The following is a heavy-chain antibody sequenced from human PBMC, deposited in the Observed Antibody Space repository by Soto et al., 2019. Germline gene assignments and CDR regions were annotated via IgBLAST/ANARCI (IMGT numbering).Heavy chain of an antibody. CDR1: GFTFSSYA. CDR2: ISGSGGST. CDR3: ARESRFLEWLSLNWFDP. Sequence: GGSLRLSCPASGFTFSSYAMSWVRQAPGKGLEWVSAISGSGGSTYYADSVKGRFTISRDNAKNSLYLQMNSLRDEDTAVYYCARESRFLEWLSLNWFDPWGQGTLVTVSS. V-gene: IGHV3-23*01. J-gene: IGHJ5*02. D-gene: IGHD3-3*01.